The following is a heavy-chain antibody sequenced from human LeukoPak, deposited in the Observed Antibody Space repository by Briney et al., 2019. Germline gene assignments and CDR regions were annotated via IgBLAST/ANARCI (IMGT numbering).Heavy chain of an antibody. Sequence: SETLSLTCTVSGGSISSYYWSWIRQPPGKGLEWIGYIYYSGSTNYNPSLKSRVTISVDTSKNQFSLKLSSVTAADTAVYYCASYCSSTSCYDMDVWGKGTTVTVSS. D-gene: IGHD2-2*01. J-gene: IGHJ6*03. CDR1: GGSISSYY. V-gene: IGHV4-59*08. CDR2: IYYSGST. CDR3: ASYCSSTSCYDMDV.